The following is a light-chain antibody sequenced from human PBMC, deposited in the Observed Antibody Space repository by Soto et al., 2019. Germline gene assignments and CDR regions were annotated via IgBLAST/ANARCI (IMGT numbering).Light chain of an antibody. J-gene: IGKJ1*01. CDR2: GGS. CDR1: QSISSY. CDR3: QQYISSPRT. Sequence: DIQMTQSPSSLSASVGDRVTITCRASQSISSYLNWYQQKPGKAPKLLIYGGSNLQSGVPSSFSASGSGTDFTLTISRLEPEDFAVYYCQQYISSPRTFGQGTKVEIK. V-gene: IGKV1-39*01.